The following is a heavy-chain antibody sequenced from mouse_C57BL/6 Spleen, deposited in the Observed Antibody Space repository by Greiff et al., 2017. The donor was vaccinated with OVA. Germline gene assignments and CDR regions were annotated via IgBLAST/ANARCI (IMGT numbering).Heavy chain of an antibody. CDR3: ARDYGSSYSY. CDR2: ISYDGSN. J-gene: IGHJ2*01. D-gene: IGHD1-1*01. CDR1: GYSITSGYY. Sequence: EVQLQQSGPGLVKPSQSLSLTCSVTGYSITSGYYWNWIRQFPGNKLEWMGYISYDGSNNYNPSLKNRISITRDTSKNQFFLKLNSVTTEYTATYYCARDYGSSYSYWGQGTTLTVSS. V-gene: IGHV3-6*01.